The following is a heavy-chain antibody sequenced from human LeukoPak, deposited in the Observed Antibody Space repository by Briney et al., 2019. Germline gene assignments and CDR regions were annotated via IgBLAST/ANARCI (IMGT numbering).Heavy chain of an antibody. CDR1: RFTFSSHA. D-gene: IGHD3-10*02. CDR2: ISHDGSES. V-gene: IGHV3-30-3*01. CDR3: AELGITMIGGV. J-gene: IGHJ6*04. Sequence: PGWSLRLSCAPSRFTFSSHAMVWVRQAPGKGREWVSFISHDGSESFHTESVKGRFTISRDNAKNSLYLQMNSLRAEDTAVYYCAELGITMIGGVWGKGTTVTISS.